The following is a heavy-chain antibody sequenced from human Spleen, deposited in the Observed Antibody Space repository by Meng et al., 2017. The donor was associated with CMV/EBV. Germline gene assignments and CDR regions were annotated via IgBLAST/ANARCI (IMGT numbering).Heavy chain of an antibody. CDR2: IFTSGST. V-gene: IGHV4-4*07. CDR3: ARGAHYYPRYFDY. CDR1: GDSIGTYY. D-gene: IGHD3-10*01. Sequence: QVQLQESGPGLVKSSETLSLPCIVAGDSIGTYYWTWIRQPAGKGLEWIGHIFTSGSTNYNPSLKSRVTMSIDPSKNQFSLKLSSVTAADTAVYYCARGAHYYPRYFDYWGQGALVTVSS. J-gene: IGHJ4*02.